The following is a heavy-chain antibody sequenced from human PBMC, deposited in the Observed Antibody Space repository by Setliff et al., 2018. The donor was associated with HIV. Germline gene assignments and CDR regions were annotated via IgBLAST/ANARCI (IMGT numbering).Heavy chain of an antibody. D-gene: IGHD2-2*01. CDR2: IRYDGSNK. Sequence: PGESLKISCAASGFTFSSYGMHWVRQAPGKGLEWVAFIRYDGSNKYYADSVKGRFTISRDNCKNTLYLQMNSLRAEDTAVYYCAKRDIVVVPAGFDPWGQGTLVTVSS. J-gene: IGHJ5*02. V-gene: IGHV3-30*02. CDR1: GFTFSSYG. CDR3: AKRDIVVVPAGFDP.